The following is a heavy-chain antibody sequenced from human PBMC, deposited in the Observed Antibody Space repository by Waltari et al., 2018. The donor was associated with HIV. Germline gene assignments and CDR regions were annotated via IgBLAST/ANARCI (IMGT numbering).Heavy chain of an antibody. J-gene: IGHJ4*02. D-gene: IGHD3-10*01. V-gene: IGHV3-7*04. CDR1: GFPFSLYW. CDR2: IKQDGSEK. CDR3: ARGGFYGSGSKVN. Sequence: EVKLVESGGGLVQPGGSLRSSLAAPGFPFSLYWMSWVRQAPGNGLEWVANIKQDGSEKYYVDSVNGRFTISRDNAENSLYLQMNSLRAEDTAVYYCARGGFYGSGSKVNWGQGTLVTVSS.